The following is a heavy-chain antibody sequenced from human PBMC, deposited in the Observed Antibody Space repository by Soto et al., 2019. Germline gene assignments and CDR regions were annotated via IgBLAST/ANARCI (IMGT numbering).Heavy chain of an antibody. CDR2: INPNSGGT. D-gene: IGHD6-6*01. V-gene: IGHV1-2*04. J-gene: IGHJ4*02. CDR3: ARVSSSATYLHFDY. CDR1: GYTFTGYY. Sequence: ASVKVSCKASGYTFTGYYMHWVRQAPGQGLEWMGWINPNSGGTNYAQKFQGWVTMTRDTSISTAYMELSRLRSDDTAVYYCARVSSSATYLHFDYWGQGTLVTVSS.